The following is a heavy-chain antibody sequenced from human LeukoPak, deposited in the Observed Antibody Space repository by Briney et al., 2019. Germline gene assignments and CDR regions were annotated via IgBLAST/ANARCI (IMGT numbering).Heavy chain of an antibody. CDR1: GFTFSSYS. J-gene: IGHJ3*02. CDR3: ARDRQQQLVGTSFDI. D-gene: IGHD6-13*01. V-gene: IGHV3-21*01. CDR2: ISSSSSYI. Sequence: PGGSLRLSCAASGFTFSSYSMNWVRQAPGKGLEWVSSISSSSSYIYYADSVKGRFTISRDNAKNSLYLQMNSLRAEDTAVYYCARDRQQQLVGTSFDIWGQGTMVTVSS.